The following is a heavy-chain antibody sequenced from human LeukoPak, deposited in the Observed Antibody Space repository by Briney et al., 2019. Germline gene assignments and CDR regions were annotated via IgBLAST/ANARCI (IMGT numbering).Heavy chain of an antibody. D-gene: IGHD3-9*01. Sequence: SETLSLTCTVSGGSISSSSYYWGWIRQPPGKGLEWIGSIYYSGSTYYNPSLKSRGTISVDTSKNQFSLKRSSVTAADTAVYYCARHAIYYFDYWGQGTLVTVSS. CDR2: IYYSGST. CDR1: GGSISSSSYY. V-gene: IGHV4-39*01. J-gene: IGHJ4*02. CDR3: ARHAIYYFDY.